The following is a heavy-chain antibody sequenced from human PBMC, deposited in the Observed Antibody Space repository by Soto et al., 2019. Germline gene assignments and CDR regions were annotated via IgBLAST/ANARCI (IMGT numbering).Heavy chain of an antibody. CDR3: ARGLIYDSSGYYFDY. CDR1: GYTFTSYY. V-gene: IGHV1-46*01. CDR2: INPSGGST. Sequence: QVQLVQSGAEVKKPGASVKVSCKASGYTFTSYYMHWVRQAPGQGLEWMGIINPSGGSTRYAQKFQGRVTMTRDTSTSTVYTELSSLRSDDTAVYYCARGLIYDSSGYYFDYWGQGTLVTVSS. D-gene: IGHD3-22*01. J-gene: IGHJ4*02.